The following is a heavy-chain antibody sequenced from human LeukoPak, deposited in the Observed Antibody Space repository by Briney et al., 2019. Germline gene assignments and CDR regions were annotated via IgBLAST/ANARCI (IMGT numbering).Heavy chain of an antibody. D-gene: IGHD3-22*01. Sequence: GGSLRLSCAASGFTSGFTFSSFAMSWVRQAPGKGLEWVSGISGSGDSTYYADSVKGRFTISRDNSKNTLYLQINSLRAEDTAVYYCATGVPCYYHSSGNSAFDYWGQGTLVTVSS. CDR3: ATGVPCYYHSSGNSAFDY. V-gene: IGHV3-23*01. CDR1: GFTFSSFA. CDR2: ISGSGDST. J-gene: IGHJ4*02.